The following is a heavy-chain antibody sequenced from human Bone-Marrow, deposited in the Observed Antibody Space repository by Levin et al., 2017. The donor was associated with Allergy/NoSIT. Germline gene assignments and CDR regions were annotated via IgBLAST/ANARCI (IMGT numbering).Heavy chain of an antibody. V-gene: IGHV3-23*01. CDR2: ISGSGGST. CDR3: AKEDGYDSYYDSFDI. J-gene: IGHJ3*02. D-gene: IGHD5-12*01. CDR1: GFTFSNYA. Sequence: PGGSLRLSCAASGFTFSNYAMSWVRQAPGKGLEWVSAISGSGGSTYYADSVKGRFTISRDNSKNTLFLQMNSLRAEDSAVYYCAKEDGYDSYYDSFDIWGQGTMVTVSS.